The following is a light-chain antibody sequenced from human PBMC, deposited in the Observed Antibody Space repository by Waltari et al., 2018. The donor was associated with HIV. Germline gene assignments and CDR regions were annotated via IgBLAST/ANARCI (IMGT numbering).Light chain of an antibody. CDR3: CSYGGRRI. Sequence: QSALTQPRSVSGSPGQSVTISCTGTSSDIGVYNYVSWYQQHACKAPNLVIYDVSKPPSGVPDRFSGAKSGNTASLTISGLQPEDEADYHCCSYGGRRIFAGGTKLTVL. J-gene: IGLJ2*01. V-gene: IGLV2-11*01. CDR2: DVS. CDR1: SSDIGVYNY.